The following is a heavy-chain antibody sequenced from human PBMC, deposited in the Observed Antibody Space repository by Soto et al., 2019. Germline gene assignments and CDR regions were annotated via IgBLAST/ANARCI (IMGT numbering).Heavy chain of an antibody. CDR1: GYSVSSSDYY. CDR3: APLTVSLSGPYGIHV. CDR2: MFYSGLT. Sequence: PSETLSPTCSVSGYSVSSSDYYWAWIRQPPGKGLEWIGSMFYSGLTYYNPSLKSRVTLSVDTSKNHFSVRLNSVTAADTAVYYCAPLTVSLSGPYGIHVWGQGTRVTVS. J-gene: IGHJ6*02. D-gene: IGHD2-15*01. V-gene: IGHV4-39*01.